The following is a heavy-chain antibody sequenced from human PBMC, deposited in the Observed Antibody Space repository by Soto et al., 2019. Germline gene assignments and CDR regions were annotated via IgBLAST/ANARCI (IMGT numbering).Heavy chain of an antibody. CDR3: AIDRDGGYYFDY. J-gene: IGHJ4*02. D-gene: IGHD4-17*01. CDR2: INPSDGST. Sequence: QVQLVQSGAEVKKPGASVKVSCKASGYTFTSYYMHWVRQAPGQGLEWMGIINPSDGSTDYAQKFQGRVTMTRDTSTNTVYMELSRLRSEDTAVYYCAIDRDGGYYFDYWGQGTLVTVSS. V-gene: IGHV1-46*01. CDR1: GYTFTSYY.